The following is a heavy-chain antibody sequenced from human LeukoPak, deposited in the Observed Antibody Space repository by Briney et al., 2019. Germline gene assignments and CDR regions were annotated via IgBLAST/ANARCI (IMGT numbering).Heavy chain of an antibody. J-gene: IGHJ4*02. CDR1: GFTFRSYW. V-gene: IGHV3-23*01. CDR2: ISGSGGST. CDR3: AKGGSGIERSRLDY. D-gene: IGHD3-10*01. Sequence: GGSLRLSCAASGFTFRSYWMNWVRQAPGKGLEWVSAISGSGGSTYYADSVRGRFTISRGNSKNTLYLQMNSLRAEDTAVYYCAKGGSGIERSRLDYWGQGTLVTVSS.